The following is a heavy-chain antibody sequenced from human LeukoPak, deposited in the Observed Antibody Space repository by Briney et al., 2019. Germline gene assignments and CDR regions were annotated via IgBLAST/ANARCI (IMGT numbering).Heavy chain of an antibody. Sequence: SETLSLTCAVYGGSFSGYYWSWIRQPPGKGLEWIGEINHSGSTNYNPSLKSRVTISVDTSKNQFSLKLSSVTAADMAVYYCARGKGGDGYKKTYYYYYGMDVWGQGTTVTVSS. D-gene: IGHD5-24*01. CDR1: GGSFSGYY. CDR2: INHSGST. J-gene: IGHJ6*02. V-gene: IGHV4-34*01. CDR3: ARGKGGDGYKKTYYYYYGMDV.